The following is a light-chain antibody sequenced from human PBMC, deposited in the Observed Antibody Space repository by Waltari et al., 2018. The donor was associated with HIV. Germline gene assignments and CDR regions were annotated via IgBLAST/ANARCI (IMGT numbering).Light chain of an antibody. CDR3: SSYTSTRTIV. V-gene: IGLV2-14*01. J-gene: IGLJ2*01. CDR1: TNDIGAYKY. CDR2: EVN. Sequence: QSALTQTASVSGFPGQSITLSCTGTTNDIGAYKYVSWYRQFPDKAPELLIFEVNIRPSEVSRRFSASKSGHTASLTISEVQPEDEAHYFCSSYTSTRTIVFGGGTKLTVL.